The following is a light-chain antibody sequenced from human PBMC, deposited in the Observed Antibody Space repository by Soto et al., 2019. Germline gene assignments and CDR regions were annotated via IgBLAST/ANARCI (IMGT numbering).Light chain of an antibody. Sequence: SLAVSLDERATINCKSSQSIFYSPNNKNFLAWYQQKPGQPPKLLIYWASTRESVVPDRFSGSESGTDFTLTISSRQAEDVAVYYCQQYYGSPLTFGGGTKVDIK. CDR1: QSIFYSPNNKNF. V-gene: IGKV4-1*01. CDR2: WAS. J-gene: IGKJ4*01. CDR3: QQYYGSPLT.